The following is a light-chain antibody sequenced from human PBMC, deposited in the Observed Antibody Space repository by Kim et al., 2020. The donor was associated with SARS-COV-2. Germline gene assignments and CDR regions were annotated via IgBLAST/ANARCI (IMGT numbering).Light chain of an antibody. V-gene: IGLV2-14*03. CDR3: SSFTTRSTLV. CDR2: DVN. Sequence: GQSVSTAFTETNRNIVSYNYVPWHQQPPGKAPQLMIYDVNKRPSGISSRFSGSKSGSTASLTISGLQAEDEADYYCSSFTTRSTLVFGGGTKVTVL. CDR1: NRNIVSYNY. J-gene: IGLJ3*02.